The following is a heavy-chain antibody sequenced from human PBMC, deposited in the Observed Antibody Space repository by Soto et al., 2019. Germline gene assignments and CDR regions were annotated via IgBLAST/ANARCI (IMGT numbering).Heavy chain of an antibody. D-gene: IGHD6-13*01. CDR1: GGSISSYY. J-gene: IGHJ6*03. CDR2: IYYSGST. Sequence: SETLSLTCTVSGGSISSYYWSWIRQPPGKGLEWIGYIYYSGSTNYNPSLKSRVTISVDTSKNQFSLKLSSVTAADTAVYYCARSPSSWSGHYYYYMDVWGKGTTVTVSS. CDR3: ARSPSSWSGHYYYYMDV. V-gene: IGHV4-59*01.